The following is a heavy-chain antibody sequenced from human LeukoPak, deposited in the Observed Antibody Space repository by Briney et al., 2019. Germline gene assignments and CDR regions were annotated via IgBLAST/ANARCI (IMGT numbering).Heavy chain of an antibody. J-gene: IGHJ4*02. Sequence: PSETLSLTCAVSVGSISSSNWWSWVRQPPGKGLEWIGEIYHSGSTNYNPSLKSRVTISVDKSKNQFSLKLSSVTAADTAVYYCARERTERTMVRGVIITGIDYWGQGTLVTVSS. CDR2: IYHSGST. V-gene: IGHV4-4*02. D-gene: IGHD3-10*01. CDR1: VGSISSSNW. CDR3: ARERTERTMVRGVIITGIDY.